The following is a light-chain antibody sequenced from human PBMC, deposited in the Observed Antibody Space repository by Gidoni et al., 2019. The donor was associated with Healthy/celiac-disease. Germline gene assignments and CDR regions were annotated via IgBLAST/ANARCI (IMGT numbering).Light chain of an antibody. CDR3: QSYDSSIVV. Sequence: ESPGKTVTISCTRSSGSIASNYVQWYQQRPGSSPTAVIYEDNQRPSVVPDRFSGSIDSSSNAASLTISGLKTEDEADYYCQSYDSSIVVFGGGTKLTVL. CDR1: SGSIASNY. V-gene: IGLV6-57*01. CDR2: EDN. J-gene: IGLJ2*01.